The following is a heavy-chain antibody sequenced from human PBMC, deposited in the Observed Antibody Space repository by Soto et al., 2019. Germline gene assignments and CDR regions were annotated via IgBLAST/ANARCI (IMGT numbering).Heavy chain of an antibody. D-gene: IGHD3-10*01. CDR1: RGSISRGGSY. Sequence: TSELRSLARPVSRGSISRGGSYWYRNHQHPGKGLEWIVYIYYSGSTTYNPSLKSRVTISVDTSKNQFSLKLSSVTAADTAVYYCARGVTMVRGVIHTPYFDYWGQGTLVTVSS. CDR2: IYYSGST. CDR3: ARGVTMVRGVIHTPYFDY. J-gene: IGHJ4*02. V-gene: IGHV4-31*03.